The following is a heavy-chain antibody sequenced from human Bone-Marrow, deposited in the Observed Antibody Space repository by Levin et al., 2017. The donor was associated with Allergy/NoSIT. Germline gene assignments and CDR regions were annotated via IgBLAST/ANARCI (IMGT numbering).Heavy chain of an antibody. CDR1: GFTFSGHY. V-gene: IGHV3-11*01. CDR3: AKRTTGTTWVFDY. D-gene: IGHD1-1*01. Sequence: GGSLRLSCAASGFTFSGHYMSWIRQAPGKGLEGVSYISHSGSTMYYADSVKGRFTISRDNAKNSLYLQMSSLRADDTAVYYCAKRTTGTTWVFDYWGQGILVTVSP. CDR2: ISHSGSTM. J-gene: IGHJ4*02.